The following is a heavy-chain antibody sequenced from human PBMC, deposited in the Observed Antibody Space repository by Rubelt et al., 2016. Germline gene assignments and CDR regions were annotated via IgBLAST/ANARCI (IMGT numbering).Heavy chain of an antibody. CDR3: ARGSGYYTFDF. Sequence: GSLRLSCAASGFTFTTYWMSWVRQAPGKGLEWVANINQDGSEKYYVDSVRGRFTISRDNAMNSLYLQMNSLRGEDTAVYYCARGSGYYTFDFWGQGTLVTVSS. V-gene: IGHV3-7*03. D-gene: IGHD3-3*01. CDR2: INQDGSEK. J-gene: IGHJ4*02. CDR1: GFTFTTYW.